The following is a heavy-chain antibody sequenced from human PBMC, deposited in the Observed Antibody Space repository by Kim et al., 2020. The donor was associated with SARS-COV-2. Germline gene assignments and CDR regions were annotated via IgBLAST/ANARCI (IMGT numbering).Heavy chain of an antibody. D-gene: IGHD5-12*01. Sequence: SETLSLTCIVSVGSISNHYWSWIRQLPGKGLEWIGYIDYSGSTNSNPSLKSLVTISVDTSKDQFSLKLSSVTAAVTAVYHCARDPPGPDYSFDLWGQGTMVTVSS. CDR2: IDYSGST. J-gene: IGHJ3*01. CDR3: ARDPPGPDYSFDL. CDR1: VGSISNHY. V-gene: IGHV4-59*11.